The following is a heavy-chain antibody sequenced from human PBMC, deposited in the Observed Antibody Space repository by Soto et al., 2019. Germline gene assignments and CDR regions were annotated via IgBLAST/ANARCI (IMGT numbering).Heavy chain of an antibody. J-gene: IGHJ4*02. CDR3: ARAGTNMVQFDY. CDR1: GGSINSYF. D-gene: IGHD3-10*01. V-gene: IGHV4-59*01. Sequence: SETLSLTCTVSGGSINSYFWSWIRQSPGRGLEWIGHIYYSGSTSYSPSLESRASISVDTSKNQFSLEVHSVTAADTAVYYCARAGTNMVQFDYWGQGTLVTVSS. CDR2: IYYSGST.